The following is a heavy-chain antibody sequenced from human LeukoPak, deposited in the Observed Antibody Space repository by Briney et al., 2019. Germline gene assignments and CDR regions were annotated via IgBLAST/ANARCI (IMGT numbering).Heavy chain of an antibody. V-gene: IGHV3-33*06. CDR2: IWYDGSNK. CDR3: AKESDYYGSGSSVRRYFDY. CDR1: GFTFSSYG. J-gene: IGHJ4*02. Sequence: GRSLRLSCAASGFTFSSYGMHWVRQAPGKGLEWVAVIWYDGSNKYYADSVKGRFTISRDNSKNTLYLQMKSLRAEDTAVYYCAKESDYYGSGSSVRRYFDYWGQGTLVTVSS. D-gene: IGHD3-10*01.